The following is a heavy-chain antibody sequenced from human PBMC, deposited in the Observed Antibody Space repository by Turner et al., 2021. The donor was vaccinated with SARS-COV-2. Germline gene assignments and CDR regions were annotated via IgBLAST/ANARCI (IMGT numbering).Heavy chain of an antibody. CDR3: AHGAGWLSDY. J-gene: IGHJ4*02. Sequence: QITLKESGPTLVNPTQTLTLTCTFSGFSLSSSAVGVGWIRQPPGKALEWLGLIYWDDDRRYSPYMNNRVTITKDTSRNQVVLTMTDMDPVDTATYYCAHGAGWLSDYWGQGTLVTVSS. V-gene: IGHV2-5*02. CDR2: IYWDDDR. CDR1: GFSLSSSAVG. D-gene: IGHD3-9*01.